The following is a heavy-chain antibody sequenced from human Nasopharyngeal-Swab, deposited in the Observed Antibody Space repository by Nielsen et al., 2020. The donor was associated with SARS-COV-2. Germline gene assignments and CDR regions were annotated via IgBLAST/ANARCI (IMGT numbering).Heavy chain of an antibody. V-gene: IGHV3-23*01. CDR2: ISGSGGST. Sequence: MLSCAASGIAFSNYAMSWVRQAPGKGLEWVSAISGSGGSTYYADSVKGRFTLSRDNSKNTLYLQMNSLRVEDTAVYYCAKASVDYSGSGSYSDYWGQGTLVTVSS. CDR3: AKASVDYSGSGSYSDY. D-gene: IGHD3-10*01. J-gene: IGHJ4*02. CDR1: GIAFSNYA.